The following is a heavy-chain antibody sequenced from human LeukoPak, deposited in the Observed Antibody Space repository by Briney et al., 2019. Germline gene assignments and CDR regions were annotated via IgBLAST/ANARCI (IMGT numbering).Heavy chain of an antibody. CDR1: GYTFTGYY. V-gene: IGHV1-2*02. CDR2: INPNSGGT. J-gene: IGHJ4*02. CDR3: ARSTAVADNADY. D-gene: IGHD6-19*01. Sequence: ASGKVPCKASGYTFTGYYMYWVRQAPGQGLEWMGWINPNSGGTNYAQKFQGRVTMTRDTSISTAYMELSRLRSDDTAVYYCARSTAVADNADYWGQGTLVTVSS.